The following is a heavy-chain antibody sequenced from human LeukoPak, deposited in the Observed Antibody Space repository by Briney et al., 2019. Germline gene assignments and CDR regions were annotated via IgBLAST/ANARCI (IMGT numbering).Heavy chain of an antibody. V-gene: IGHV1-46*01. CDR1: GYTFTSYY. CDR2: INPSGGST. D-gene: IGHD3-10*01. Sequence: ASVKVSCKASGYTFTSYYMHWVRQAPGQGLEWMGIINPSGGSTSYAQKFQGRVTMTRDTSTSTVYMELSSLRSEDTPVYYCARDRNLRAVRGRDWFDPWGQGTLVTVSS. J-gene: IGHJ5*02. CDR3: ARDRNLRAVRGRDWFDP.